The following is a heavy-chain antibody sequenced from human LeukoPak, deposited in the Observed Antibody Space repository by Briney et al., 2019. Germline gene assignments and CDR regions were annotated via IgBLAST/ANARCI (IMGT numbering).Heavy chain of an antibody. Sequence: SQTLSLTCAVYGGSFSGYYSSWIRQPPGKGLEWIGEINHSGSTNYNPSLKNRATISVDTSKNQFSLKLSSVTAADTAVYYCARGRWQLAPRHYYYGRDVWGQRTTVTVSS. V-gene: IGHV4-34*01. CDR3: ARGRWQLAPRHYYYGRDV. J-gene: IGHJ6*02. CDR1: GGSFSGYY. D-gene: IGHD6-6*01. CDR2: INHSGST.